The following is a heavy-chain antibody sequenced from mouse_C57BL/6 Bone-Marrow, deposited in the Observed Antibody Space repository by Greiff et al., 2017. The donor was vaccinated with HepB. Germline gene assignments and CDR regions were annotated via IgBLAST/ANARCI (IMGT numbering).Heavy chain of an antibody. CDR3: ARMTAQATIAY. CDR2: IWSGGST. J-gene: IGHJ3*01. V-gene: IGHV2-2*01. CDR1: GFSLTSYG. Sequence: QVQLQQSGPGLVQPSQSLSITCTVSGFSLTSYGVHWVRQSPGKGLEWLGVIWSGGSTDYNAAFISRLSISKDNSKSQVFFKMNSLQADDTAIYYCARMTAQATIAYWGQGTLVTVSA. D-gene: IGHD3-2*02.